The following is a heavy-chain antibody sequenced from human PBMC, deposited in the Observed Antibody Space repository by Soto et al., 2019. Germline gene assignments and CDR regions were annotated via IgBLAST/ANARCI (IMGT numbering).Heavy chain of an antibody. CDR3: ASGHSFPAYPHYFDY. CDR2: IYYSGST. Sequence: PSETLSLTCTVSGGSISSSSYYWGWIRQPPGKGLEWIGSIYYSGSTYYNPSLKSRVTISVDTSKNQFSLKLSSVTAADTAVYYCASGHSFPAYPHYFDYWGQGTLVTVSS. CDR1: GGSISSSSYY. J-gene: IGHJ4*02. V-gene: IGHV4-39*01. D-gene: IGHD2-2*01.